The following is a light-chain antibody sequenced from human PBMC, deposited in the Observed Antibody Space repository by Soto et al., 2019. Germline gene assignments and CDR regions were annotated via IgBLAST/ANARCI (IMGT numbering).Light chain of an antibody. J-gene: IGKJ2*01. CDR3: QQYGSSPPT. Sequence: EIVLTQSPGTLSLSPGERATLSCRASQSVSSTYIAWYQQKPGQAPRLLIYSASNRATDIPDRFSGGASGTDFTLTISRPEPEDFAVYSCQQYGSSPPTFGQGTKLEIK. CDR2: SAS. V-gene: IGKV3-20*01. CDR1: QSVSSTY.